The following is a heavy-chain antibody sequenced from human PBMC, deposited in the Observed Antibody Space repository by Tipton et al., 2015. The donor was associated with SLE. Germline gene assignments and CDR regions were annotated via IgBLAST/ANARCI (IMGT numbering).Heavy chain of an antibody. CDR2: IYTSGST. CDR1: GGSISSGSYY. Sequence: TLSLTCTVSGGSISSGSYYWSWILQPAGKGLEWIGHIYTSGSTNYNPSLKSRVTISVDTSKNQFSLKLSSVTAADTAVYYCARAPHIAFAFDIWGQGTMVTVSS. D-gene: IGHD2-21*01. J-gene: IGHJ3*02. V-gene: IGHV4-61*09. CDR3: ARAPHIAFAFDI.